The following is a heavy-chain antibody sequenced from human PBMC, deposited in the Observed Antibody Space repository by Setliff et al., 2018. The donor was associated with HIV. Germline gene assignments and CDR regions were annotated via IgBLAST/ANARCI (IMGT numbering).Heavy chain of an antibody. V-gene: IGHV1-69*13. Sequence: ASVKVSCKASGGTFSSYGISWVRQAPGQGLEWMGGIIPMFGTPNYAQKFQGRVTITADESTTTPYMELSSLRSEDTAVYYCARDTSGYGEDYYYHYMDVWGKGTTVTVSS. D-gene: IGHD3-22*01. CDR2: IIPMFGTP. CDR3: ARDTSGYGEDYYYHYMDV. CDR1: GGTFSSYG. J-gene: IGHJ6*03.